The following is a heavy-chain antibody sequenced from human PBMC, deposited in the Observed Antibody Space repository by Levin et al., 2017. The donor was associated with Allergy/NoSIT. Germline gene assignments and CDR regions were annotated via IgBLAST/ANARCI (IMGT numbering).Heavy chain of an antibody. D-gene: IGHD5-24*01. Sequence: GESLKISCAASGFTFSSYAMSWVRQAPGKGLEWVSAISGSGGSTYYADSVKGRFTISRDNSKNTLYLQMNSLRAEDTAVYYCAKGRDGYNSFDYWGQGTLVTVSS. CDR3: AKGRDGYNSFDY. CDR2: ISGSGGST. V-gene: IGHV3-23*01. J-gene: IGHJ4*02. CDR1: GFTFSSYA.